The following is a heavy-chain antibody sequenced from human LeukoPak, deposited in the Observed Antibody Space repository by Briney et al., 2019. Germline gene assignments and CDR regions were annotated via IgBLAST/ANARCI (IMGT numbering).Heavy chain of an antibody. D-gene: IGHD6-13*01. CDR2: IYTSGST. Sequence: SETLSLTCTVSGGSISSYYWSWIRQPAGKGLEWIGRIYTSGSTNYNPSLKSRVTMSVDTSKNQFSLKLSSVTAADTAVYYCARGHSSSWSDSFDIWGQGTMVTVSS. CDR3: ARGHSSSWSDSFDI. CDR1: GGSISSYY. V-gene: IGHV4-4*07. J-gene: IGHJ3*02.